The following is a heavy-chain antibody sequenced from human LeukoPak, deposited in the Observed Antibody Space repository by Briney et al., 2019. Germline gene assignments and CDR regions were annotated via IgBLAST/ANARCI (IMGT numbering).Heavy chain of an antibody. CDR1: GYTFTSCD. D-gene: IGHD3-3*01. J-gene: IGHJ4*02. CDR3: ALVLDDFWSGYYADY. CDR2: MNPNSGNT. V-gene: IGHV1-8*01. Sequence: ASVKVSCKASGYTFTSCDINWVRQATGQGLEWMGWMNPNSGNTGYAQKFQGRVTMTRNTSISTAYMELSSLRSEDTAVYYCALVLDDFWSGYYADYWGQGTLVTVSS.